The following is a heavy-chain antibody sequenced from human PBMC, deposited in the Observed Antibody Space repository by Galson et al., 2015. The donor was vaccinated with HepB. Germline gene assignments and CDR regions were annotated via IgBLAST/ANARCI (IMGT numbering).Heavy chain of an antibody. D-gene: IGHD2-21*01. J-gene: IGHJ4*02. CDR3: WMIGTDFDY. V-gene: IGHV3-33*01. CDR2: AWYDGTKQ. CDR1: GFVFSRHG. Sequence: SLRLSCAASGFVFSRHGMHWARQAPGKGLEWVAVAWYDGTKQYYSESVEGRFTISRDNSKNMVYLQMNSLRVEDTAVYYCWMIGTDFDYWGPGTLGTVSS.